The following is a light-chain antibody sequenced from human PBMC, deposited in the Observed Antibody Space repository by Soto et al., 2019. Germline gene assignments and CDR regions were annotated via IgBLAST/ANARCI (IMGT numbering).Light chain of an antibody. CDR1: QDIGGR. J-gene: IGKJ1*01. CDR2: AAS. CDR3: RQVFSFPRT. V-gene: IGKV1-12*01. Sequence: DIQMPQSPSSVSASVGAGITIPCRASQDIGGRLAWFQQTPGKAPQYLIQAASILPSGVPSRFSGIGSGPELILTTHTLQPEEFASFCWRQVFSFPRTFGLGTKV.